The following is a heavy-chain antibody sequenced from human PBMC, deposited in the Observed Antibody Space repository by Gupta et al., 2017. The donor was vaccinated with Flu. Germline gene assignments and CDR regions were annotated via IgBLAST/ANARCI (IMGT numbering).Heavy chain of an antibody. J-gene: IGHJ3*02. CDR3: ARSSIGEGDDAVDI. D-gene: IGHD3-10*01. Sequence: WNWIRQSPSRGLEWLGRTFYRTSWNYDYAGSLRSRLTINPDTSNKDFSLFLNDVTPDDTAVYYCARSSIGEGDDAVDIWGPGTEVSVSS. CDR2: TFYRTSWNY. V-gene: IGHV6-1*01.